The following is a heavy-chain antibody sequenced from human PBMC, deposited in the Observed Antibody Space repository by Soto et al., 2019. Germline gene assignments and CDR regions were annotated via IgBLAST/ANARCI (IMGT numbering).Heavy chain of an antibody. J-gene: IGHJ4*02. CDR3: ARAPTGGTWPVYFDW. D-gene: IGHD2-15*01. CDR1: AFTFGDFA. CDR2: ISWNGNYI. Sequence: VQLVESGGGLAQPGRSLRLSCTASAFTFGDFAMHWVRHVPGKGLEWVSGISWNGNYIGYADSVKGRFTVSRDNAKNSLYLQMNSLRPEDTALYFCARAPTGGTWPVYFDWWGRGTLVTVSS. V-gene: IGHV3-9*01.